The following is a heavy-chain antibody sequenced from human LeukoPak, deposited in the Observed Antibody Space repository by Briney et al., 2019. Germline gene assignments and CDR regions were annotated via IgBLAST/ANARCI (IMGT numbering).Heavy chain of an antibody. CDR1: GFTFSSYA. CDR3: SKKGQSEDYGKPG. Sequence: QPGGSLRLSCAASGFTFSSYAMSWVRQAPGKGLECVSSISRSGGSTYYADSVKGRFTISRDNSKNTLYLQMSSLRADDAAVYYCSKKGQSEDYGKPGWGQGTLVTVSS. J-gene: IGHJ4*02. V-gene: IGHV3-23*01. D-gene: IGHD4-17*01. CDR2: ISRSGGST.